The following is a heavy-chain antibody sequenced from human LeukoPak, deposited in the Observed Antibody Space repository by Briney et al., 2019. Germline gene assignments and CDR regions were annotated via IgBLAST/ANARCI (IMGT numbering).Heavy chain of an antibody. D-gene: IGHD6-19*01. J-gene: IGHJ4*02. V-gene: IGHV3-23*01. CDR3: TRRGRESNGWGPFDY. CDR1: GFTFSSHA. CDR2: IGGTGDST. Sequence: GASLRLSCAAFGFTFSSHAMCWVRQAPRQGLEWVSCIGGTGDSTYYADSVKGRFTISRDNSKNTLYLQMNSLRAEDTSVYYCTRRGRESNGWGPFDYRGQGTLVTVSS.